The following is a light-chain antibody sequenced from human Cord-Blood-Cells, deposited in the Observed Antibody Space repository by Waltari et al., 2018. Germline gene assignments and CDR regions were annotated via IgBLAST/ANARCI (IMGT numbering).Light chain of an antibody. CDR1: SSNIGNNA. CDR2: YDD. Sequence: QSVLTQSPSVSEAPRQRVTISCSGSSSNIGNNAVNWYKQLPGKAPKLLIYYDDLLPSGVSDRWSGSKSGTSASLAISGLQSEDEADYYCAAWDDSLNGLVFGGGTKLTVL. J-gene: IGLJ3*02. CDR3: AAWDDSLNGLV. V-gene: IGLV1-36*01.